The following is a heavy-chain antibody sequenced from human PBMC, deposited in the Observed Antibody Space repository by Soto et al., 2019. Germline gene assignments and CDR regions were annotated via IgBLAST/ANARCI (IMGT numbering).Heavy chain of an antibody. CDR2: ITYDGSFQ. Sequence: GSLRLSCQASGFNFDNYGMHWVRQAPGKGLEWVAVITYDGSFQYYADSVKGRFTISRDNSKNTLSLHLNTLKPEDTAVYHCAKDRVGGTFYTPIAFWGQGTLVTVSS. D-gene: IGHD1-7*01. J-gene: IGHJ4*02. V-gene: IGHV3-30*18. CDR3: AKDRVGGTFYTPIAF. CDR1: GFNFDNYG.